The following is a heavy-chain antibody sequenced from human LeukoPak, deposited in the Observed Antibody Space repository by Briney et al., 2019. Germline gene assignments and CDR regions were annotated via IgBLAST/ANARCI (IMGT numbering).Heavy chain of an antibody. V-gene: IGHV1-69*13. CDR1: GGTFSSYA. Sequence: GASVKVSCKASGGTFSSYAISWVRQAPGQGLEWMGGIIPIFGTANYAQKFQGRVTITADESTSTAYMKLSSLRSEDTAVYYCARGLGQAGGTRRFFFYYWGQGTLVTVSS. J-gene: IGHJ4*02. D-gene: IGHD6-13*01. CDR3: ARGLGQAGGTRRFFFYY. CDR2: IIPIFGTA.